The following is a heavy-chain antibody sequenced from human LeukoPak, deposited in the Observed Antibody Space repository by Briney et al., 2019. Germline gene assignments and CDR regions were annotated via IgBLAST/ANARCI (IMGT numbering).Heavy chain of an antibody. V-gene: IGHV4-34*01. D-gene: IGHD3-10*01. CDR3: ARGSLRFGELFRHYYYYYGMDV. CDR1: GGAFSGYY. CDR2: INHSGST. J-gene: IGHJ6*02. Sequence: SETLSLTCAVYGGAFSGYYWSWIRQPPGKGLEWIGGINHSGSTNYNPSLKSRVTISVDTSKNQFSLKLSSVTAADTAVYYCARGSLRFGELFRHYYYYYGMDVWGQGTTVTVSS.